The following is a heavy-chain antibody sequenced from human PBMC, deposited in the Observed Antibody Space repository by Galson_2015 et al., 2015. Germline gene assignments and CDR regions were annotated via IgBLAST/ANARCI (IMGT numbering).Heavy chain of an antibody. Sequence: PALVKPTQPLTLTCTLSGFSLRTSGVGVGWMRQPPGKDLEWLALIYSDDDKRYSPSLKSRLTITKDTSKNQVDLTMTNLDPVDTATYYCARAWSGYYRFDYWGQGTLVTVSS. V-gene: IGHV2-5*02. CDR3: ARAWSGYYRFDY. CDR2: IYSDDDK. J-gene: IGHJ4*02. D-gene: IGHD3-3*01. CDR1: GFSLRTSGVG.